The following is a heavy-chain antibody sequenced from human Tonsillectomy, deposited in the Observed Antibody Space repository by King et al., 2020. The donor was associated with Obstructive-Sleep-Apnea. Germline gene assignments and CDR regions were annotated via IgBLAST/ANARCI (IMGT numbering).Heavy chain of an antibody. CDR1: GFTFSGSA. V-gene: IGHV3-73*01. CDR2: IRSKANNYST. D-gene: IGHD6-19*01. J-gene: IGHJ4*02. CDR3: TRYAYTSGWYPFDY. Sequence: VQLVESGGGLVQPGGSLKLSCAASGFTFSGSAMHWVRQASGKGLEWVGRIRSKANNYSTAYVASVNGRFTISRDDSKNTAYLQINSLKTEDTAVYYCTRYAYTSGWYPFDYWGQGTLVTVSS.